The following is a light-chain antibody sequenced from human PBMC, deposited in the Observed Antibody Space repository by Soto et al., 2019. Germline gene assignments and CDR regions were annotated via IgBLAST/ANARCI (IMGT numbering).Light chain of an antibody. V-gene: IGKV1-39*01. CDR1: QSISSY. CDR3: QQSYSTPFT. J-gene: IGKJ3*01. Sequence: DIQMTQSPSSLSASVGDRVTITCRASQSISSYLNWYQQKPGKAPKLLIYAASSLQSGVPSRFSGSGSGTDFTITISSLQPEDFATYYCQQSYSTPFTFVPGTKVDI. CDR2: AAS.